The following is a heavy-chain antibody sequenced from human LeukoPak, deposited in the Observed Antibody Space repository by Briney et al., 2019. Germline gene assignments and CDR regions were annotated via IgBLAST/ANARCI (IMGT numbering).Heavy chain of an antibody. CDR3: ATYFYGEYGSYYFDY. CDR2: IYHSGTI. J-gene: IGHJ4*02. V-gene: IGHV4-59*12. Sequence: PSETLSLTCTVSGGSISSYYWSWIRQPPGKGLEWIGEIYHSGTINYNPSLKSRVTMSVDKSKNQFSLKLSSVTAADTAVYYCATYFYGEYGSYYFDYWGQGTLVTVSA. D-gene: IGHD4-17*01. CDR1: GGSISSYY.